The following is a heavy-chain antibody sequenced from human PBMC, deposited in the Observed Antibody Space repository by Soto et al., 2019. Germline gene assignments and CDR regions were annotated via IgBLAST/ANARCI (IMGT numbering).Heavy chain of an antibody. D-gene: IGHD3-10*01. V-gene: IGHV3-48*01. CDR2: ISSSSSTI. CDR3: AFGEESGYYYYVMYV. Sequence: EVPLVESGGGLVQRGGSLRLSCAASGLTFSSYSMNWVRQAPGKGLEWVSYISSSSSTIYYADSVKSRFTISGDNAEDSVDLQMNSLRAEDTAVYYCAFGEESGYYYYVMYVWCRGNTFRFSS. CDR1: GLTFSSYS. J-gene: IGHJ6*02.